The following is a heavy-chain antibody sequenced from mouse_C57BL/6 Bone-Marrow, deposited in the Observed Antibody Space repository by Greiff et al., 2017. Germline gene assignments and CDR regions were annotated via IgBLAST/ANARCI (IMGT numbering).Heavy chain of an antibody. V-gene: IGHV14-4*01. Sequence: VQLQQSGAELVRPGASVKLSCTASGFNIKDDYMHWVKQRPEQGLEWIGWIDPENGDTEYASKFQGKATITADTSSNTAYLQLSSLTSEDTAVYYCTPYFYCGEAYWGQGTLVTVSA. CDR2: IDPENGDT. CDR1: GFNIKDDY. CDR3: TPYFYCGEAY. J-gene: IGHJ3*01. D-gene: IGHD2-13*01.